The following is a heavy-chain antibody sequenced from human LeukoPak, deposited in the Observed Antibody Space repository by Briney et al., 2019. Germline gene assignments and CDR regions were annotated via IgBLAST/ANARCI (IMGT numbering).Heavy chain of an antibody. CDR3: AGEGTALDY. CDR1: GFTFSSYG. V-gene: IGHV3-33*01. Sequence: GGSLRLSCAASGFTFSSYGMHWVRQAPGKGLEWVAVIWYDGSNKYYADSMKGRFTISRDNSKNTLYLQMNSLRAEDTAVYYCAGEGTALDYWGQGTLVTVSS. J-gene: IGHJ4*02. CDR2: IWYDGSNK. D-gene: IGHD1-1*01.